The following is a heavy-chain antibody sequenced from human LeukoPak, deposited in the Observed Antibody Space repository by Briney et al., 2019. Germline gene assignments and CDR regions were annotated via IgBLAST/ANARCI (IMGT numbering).Heavy chain of an antibody. Sequence: PGGSLRLSCAASGFTFSSYAMHWVRQAPGKGLEWVAVISYDGSNKYYADSVKGRFTISRDNSKNTLYLQMNSLRAEDTAVYYCAKIPYGSGSYFGGREDYWGQGTLVTVSS. CDR2: ISYDGSNK. V-gene: IGHV3-30*04. CDR3: AKIPYGSGSYFGGREDY. CDR1: GFTFSSYA. J-gene: IGHJ4*02. D-gene: IGHD3-10*01.